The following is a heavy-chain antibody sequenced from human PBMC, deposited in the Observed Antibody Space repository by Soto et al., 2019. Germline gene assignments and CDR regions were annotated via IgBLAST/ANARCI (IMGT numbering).Heavy chain of an antibody. CDR3: TRHEWQSGRVRVKDHYYMDV. Sequence: GGALRLSCAGSGFIFIDSAVHWVRHASWKGLEWVGRIRSKPNSYATTYAASVKGRFTISRDDSENTAYLEMNSLKTEDTAIYYCTRHEWQSGRVRVKDHYYMDVWGKGTTVTVSS. V-gene: IGHV3-73*01. D-gene: IGHD2-8*02. CDR1: GFIFIDSA. J-gene: IGHJ6*03. CDR2: IRSKPNSYAT.